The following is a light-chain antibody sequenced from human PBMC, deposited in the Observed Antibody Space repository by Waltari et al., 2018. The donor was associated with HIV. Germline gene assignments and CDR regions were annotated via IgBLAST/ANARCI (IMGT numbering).Light chain of an antibody. J-gene: IGLJ2*01. CDR1: SSDVGGYNY. V-gene: IGLV2-8*01. CDR3: SSYAGSNTP. Sequence: QSALTQPPSASGSPGQSVTISCTGTSSDVGGYNYVSWYQQHPGKAPKLMIYEVSKRPPGVPDRFSGSKSGNTASLTVSGLQAEDEADYYCSSYAGSNTPFGGGTKLTVL. CDR2: EVS.